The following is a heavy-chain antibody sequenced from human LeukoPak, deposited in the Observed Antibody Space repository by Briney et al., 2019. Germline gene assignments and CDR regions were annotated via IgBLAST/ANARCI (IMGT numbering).Heavy chain of an antibody. V-gene: IGHV3-20*04. J-gene: IGHJ4*02. CDR2: INWNSGST. Sequence: TGGSLRLSCAASAFTFHDYGMSWVRQAPGKGLEWVSNINWNSGSTAYADSVKGRFTISRDNGKKSLYLQMNSLRVEDTAVYYCARGPVRGVKNYWGQGTLVTVSS. D-gene: IGHD3-10*01. CDR1: AFTFHDYG. CDR3: ARGPVRGVKNY.